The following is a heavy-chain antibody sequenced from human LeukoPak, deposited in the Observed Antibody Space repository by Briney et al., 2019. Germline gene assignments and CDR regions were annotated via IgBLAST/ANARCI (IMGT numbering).Heavy chain of an antibody. CDR2: IYYSGST. J-gene: IGHJ5*02. V-gene: IGHV4-39*01. CDR3: ARQGRAIVVAVAATAPGGRFDP. CDR1: GGSISSSSYY. D-gene: IGHD2-15*01. Sequence: SETLSLTCTVSGGSISSSSYYWGWIRQPPGKGLEWIGSIYYSGSTYYNPSLKSRVTISVDTSKNQFSLKLSSVTAADTAVYYCARQGRAIVVAVAATAPGGRFDPWGQGTLVTVSS.